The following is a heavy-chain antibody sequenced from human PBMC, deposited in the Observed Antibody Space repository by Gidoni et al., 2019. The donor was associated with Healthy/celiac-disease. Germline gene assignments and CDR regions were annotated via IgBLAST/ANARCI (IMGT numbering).Heavy chain of an antibody. CDR1: GFTFSSYA. J-gene: IGHJ4*02. CDR2: ISNDGSNK. D-gene: IGHD5-12*01. V-gene: IGHV3-30-3*01. CDR3: ARDFSLEMATMAQ. Sequence: QVQLVESGGGVVQPGRSLRLSCAASGFTFSSYAMHWVRQAPGKELEWVAVISNDGSNKYYADSVKGRFTISRDNSKNTLYLQMNSLRAEDTAVYYCARDFSLEMATMAQWGQGTLVTVSS.